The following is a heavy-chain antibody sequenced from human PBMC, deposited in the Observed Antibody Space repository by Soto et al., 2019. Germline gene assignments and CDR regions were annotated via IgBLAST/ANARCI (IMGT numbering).Heavy chain of an antibody. CDR2: ISGSGGST. CDR3: AKGYSYGYGYYFDY. CDR1: AFTFSSYA. Sequence: GSLRLSCAASAFTFSSYAMSWVRQAPGKGLEWVSAISGSGGSTYYADSVKGRFTISRDNSKNTLYLQMNSLRAEDTAVYYCAKGYSYGYGYYFDYWGQGTLVTVSS. V-gene: IGHV3-23*01. J-gene: IGHJ4*02. D-gene: IGHD5-18*01.